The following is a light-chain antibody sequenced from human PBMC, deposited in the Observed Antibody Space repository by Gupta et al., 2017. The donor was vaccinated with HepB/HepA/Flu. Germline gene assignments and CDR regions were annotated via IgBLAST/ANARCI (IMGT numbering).Light chain of an antibody. Sequence: EVVLTQSTATLSLSPGERATLSCRASQSVSTYLAWYQQKPGQAPRLLIYDASNRATGIPARFSGSGSGTDFTLTVSSLEPEDFAIYYCQHRYSWPLTFGGGTKVEIK. J-gene: IGKJ4*01. CDR3: QHRYSWPLT. V-gene: IGKV3-11*01. CDR2: DAS. CDR1: QSVSTY.